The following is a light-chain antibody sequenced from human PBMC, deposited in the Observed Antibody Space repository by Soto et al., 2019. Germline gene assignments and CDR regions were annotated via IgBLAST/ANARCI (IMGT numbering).Light chain of an antibody. CDR2: GNS. V-gene: IGLV1-44*01. J-gene: IGLJ1*01. Sequence: QSVLTQSPSASEAPGQRVTISCSGSRSSIGRNSVYWYQQLPGTAPKLLIYGNSQRPSGVPDRFSGSKSGNTASLIVSGLQPDDEAEYHCTSYTGDDFTFVFGTGTKVTV. CDR3: TSYTGDDFTFV. CDR1: RSSIGRNS.